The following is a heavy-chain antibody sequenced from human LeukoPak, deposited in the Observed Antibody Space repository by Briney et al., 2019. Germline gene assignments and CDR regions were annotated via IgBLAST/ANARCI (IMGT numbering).Heavy chain of an antibody. D-gene: IGHD1-26*01. Sequence: ASVKVSCKTSGYTFSSHAMNWVRQAPGQGLEFMGWINTNTGNPTYAQGFTGRFVFSLDTSVSTAYLQISSLKAEDTAVYYCARDRLGSPDYWGQGTLVTVSS. CDR3: ARDRLGSPDY. V-gene: IGHV7-4-1*02. CDR2: INTNTGNP. CDR1: GYTFSSHA. J-gene: IGHJ4*02.